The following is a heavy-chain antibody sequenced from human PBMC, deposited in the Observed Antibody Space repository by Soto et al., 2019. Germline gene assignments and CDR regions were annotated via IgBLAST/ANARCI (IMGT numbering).Heavy chain of an antibody. CDR3: TRHEGGAAADRPLDY. CDR2: IYYSGST. D-gene: IGHD6-13*01. CDR1: GGSVRSSTYY. Sequence: QLRLQESGPGLVKSSETLSLTCTVSGGSVRSSTYYWGWIRQSPGKGLEWIGSIYYSGSTHNNPSLKSPLTMSVDTYTNQFSLKLLSVTAADTAIYYCTRHEGGAAADRPLDYWGQGTLVTVSS. J-gene: IGHJ4*02. V-gene: IGHV4-39*01.